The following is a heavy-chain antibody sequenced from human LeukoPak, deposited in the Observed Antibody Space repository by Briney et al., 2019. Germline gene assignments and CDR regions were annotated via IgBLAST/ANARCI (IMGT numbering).Heavy chain of an antibody. Sequence: ASVKVSCKTSGYTFTGYYMHWVRQAPGQGLEWMGWIKPNSGDTDYAQKFQGRVTMTRDTSISTAYMELSRLRSDDTAVYYCARDFPGGNTFDCWGHGTLVTVSS. CDR2: IKPNSGDT. CDR1: GYTFTGYY. D-gene: IGHD4-23*01. V-gene: IGHV1-2*02. CDR3: ARDFPGGNTFDC. J-gene: IGHJ4*01.